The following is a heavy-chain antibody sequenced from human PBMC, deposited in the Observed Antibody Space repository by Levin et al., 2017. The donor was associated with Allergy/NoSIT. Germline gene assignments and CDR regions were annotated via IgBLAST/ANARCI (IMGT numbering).Heavy chain of an antibody. J-gene: IGHJ4*02. CDR1: GGSINSGDYY. D-gene: IGHD3-10*01. CDR3: ARERHSGTYDNPLDC. CDR2: ISTSGIT. Sequence: SETLSLTCTVSGGSINSGDYYWSWIRQHAGKGLEWIGYISTSGITYYNPSLKSRLTISIDSSKNQLSLRLSSVTAADTAVYYCARERHSGTYDNPLDCWGQGTQVTVSS. V-gene: IGHV4-31*03.